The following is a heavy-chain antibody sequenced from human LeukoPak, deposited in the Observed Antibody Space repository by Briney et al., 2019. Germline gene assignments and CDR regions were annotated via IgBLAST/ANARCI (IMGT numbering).Heavy chain of an antibody. CDR2: IRYDGSNK. Sequence: GGSLRLSCAASGFTFSSYGMHWVRQAPGKGLKWVAFIRYDGSNKYCADSVKGRFTISRDNSKNTPYLQMNSLRAEDTAVYYCAKVAGTTTNYYMDVWGKGTTVTVSS. CDR3: AKVAGTTTNYYMDV. CDR1: GFTFSSYG. D-gene: IGHD1-1*01. V-gene: IGHV3-30*02. J-gene: IGHJ6*03.